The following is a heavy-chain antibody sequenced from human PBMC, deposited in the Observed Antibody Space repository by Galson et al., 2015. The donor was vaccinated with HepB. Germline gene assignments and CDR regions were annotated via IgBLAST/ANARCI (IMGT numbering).Heavy chain of an antibody. CDR1: GFSFSIYS. CDR3: ARGWSQYLLLWDY. D-gene: IGHD2-2*01. CDR2: MSSDGSDR. J-gene: IGHJ4*02. Sequence: SLRLSCAASGFSFSIYSMHWVRQAPGKGLEWVAGMSSDGSDRHYAESVKGRFTISRDNSKNTVYLDMNSLRGEDTAMYYCARGWSQYLLLWDYWGQGTLVTVSS. V-gene: IGHV3-30*03.